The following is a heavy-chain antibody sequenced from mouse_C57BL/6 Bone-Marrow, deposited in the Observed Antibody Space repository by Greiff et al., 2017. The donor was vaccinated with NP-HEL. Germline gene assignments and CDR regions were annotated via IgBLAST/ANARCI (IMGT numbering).Heavy chain of an antibody. CDR3: ARRGAYYFYAMDY. D-gene: IGHD1-1*01. CDR2: IDPSDSET. CDR1: GYTFTSYW. V-gene: IGHV1-52*01. Sequence: QVQLQQPGAELVRPGSSVKLSCKASGYTFTSYWMHWVKQRPIQGLEWIGNIDPSDSETHYIQKFKDKATLTVDKSSSTAYMQLSSLTSEDSAVYYCARRGAYYFYAMDYWGQGTSVTVSS. J-gene: IGHJ4*01.